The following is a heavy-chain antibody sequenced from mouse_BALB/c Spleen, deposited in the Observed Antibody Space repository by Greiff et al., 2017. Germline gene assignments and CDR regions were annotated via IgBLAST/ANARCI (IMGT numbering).Heavy chain of an antibody. CDR3: ARSYGLYYAMDY. CDR1: GYTFTSYW. V-gene: IGHV1-69*02. J-gene: IGHJ4*01. D-gene: IGHD1-1*01. CDR2: IDPSDSET. Sequence: VQLQQPGAELVKPGAPVKLSCKASGYTFTSYWMNWVKQRPGRGLEWIGRIDPSDSETHYNQKFKDKATLTVDKSSSTAYIQLSSLTSEDSAVYYCARSYGLYYAMDYWGQGTSVTVSS.